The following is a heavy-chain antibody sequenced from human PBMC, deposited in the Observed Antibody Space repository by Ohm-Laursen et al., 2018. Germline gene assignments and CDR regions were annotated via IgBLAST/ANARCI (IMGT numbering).Heavy chain of an antibody. V-gene: IGHV4-59*01. CDR1: GGSIRSYY. Sequence: TLSLTCTVSGGSIRSYYWSWIRQPPGKGLEWIGYIYYSGSTNYNPSLKSRVTISVDTSKNQFSLKLSSVTAADTAVYYCARDSGHSGSYYGMDVWGQGTTVTVSS. CDR3: ARDSGHSGSYYGMDV. J-gene: IGHJ6*02. D-gene: IGHD1-26*01. CDR2: IYYSGST.